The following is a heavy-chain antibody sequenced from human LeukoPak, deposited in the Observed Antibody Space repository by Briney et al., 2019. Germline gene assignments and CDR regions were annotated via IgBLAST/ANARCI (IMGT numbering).Heavy chain of an antibody. Sequence: SETLSLTCTVSGGSISTSNYYWGWIRQPPGKGLEWIGNIFYSGSTNYNPSLKSRVTISVHTSKNQFSLKLSSVTAADTAVYYCARAVFSYCSGGSCPYFDYWGQGTLVTVSS. CDR1: GGSISTSNYY. J-gene: IGHJ4*02. CDR3: ARAVFSYCSGGSCPYFDY. D-gene: IGHD2-15*01. CDR2: IFYSGST. V-gene: IGHV4-61*05.